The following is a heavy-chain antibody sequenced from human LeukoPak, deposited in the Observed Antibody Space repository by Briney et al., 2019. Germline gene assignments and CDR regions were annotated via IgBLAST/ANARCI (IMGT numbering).Heavy chain of an antibody. CDR2: ISYRRST. CDR3: AGDSSGWLYVDY. J-gene: IGHJ4*02. CDR1: GCSIDTHF. V-gene: IGHV4-59*11. D-gene: IGHD6-19*01. Sequence: VKPSETLSLTCTVSGCSIDTHFWSWMRQPPGKGLEWIGYISYRRSTNFNPYLKSRVTISIDTSKNQFSLKLTSVTAADTAVYYCAGDSSGWLYVDYWGQGTLVTVSS.